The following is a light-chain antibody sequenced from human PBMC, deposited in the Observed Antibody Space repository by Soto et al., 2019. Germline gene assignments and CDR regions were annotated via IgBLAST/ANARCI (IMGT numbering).Light chain of an antibody. V-gene: IGKV3-11*01. J-gene: IGKJ5*01. Sequence: IVMTQAPASLAVSPGERAMLSCRASQSVSSYLAWYQQKPGQAPRLLIYDASNRATGIPARFSGSGSGTDFTLTISSLEPEDFAVYYCQQRSNWPSITFGQGTRLEI. CDR2: DAS. CDR1: QSVSSY. CDR3: QQRSNWPSIT.